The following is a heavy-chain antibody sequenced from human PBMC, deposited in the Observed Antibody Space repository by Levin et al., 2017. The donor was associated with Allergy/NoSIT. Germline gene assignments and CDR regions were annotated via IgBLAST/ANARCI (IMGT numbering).Heavy chain of an antibody. J-gene: IGHJ2*01. CDR3: AKRLSDWYFDL. CDR1: GFTFSSYA. D-gene: IGHD3-16*02. CDR2: ISGSGGST. Sequence: LSLTCAASGFTFSSYAMSWVRQAPGKGLEWVSAISGSGGSTYYADSVKGRFTISRDNSKNTLYLQMNSLRAEDTAVYYCAKRLSDWYFDLWGRGTLVTVSS. V-gene: IGHV3-23*01.